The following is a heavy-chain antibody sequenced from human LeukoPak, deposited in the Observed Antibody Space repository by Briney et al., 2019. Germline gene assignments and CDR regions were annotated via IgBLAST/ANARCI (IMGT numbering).Heavy chain of an antibody. CDR1: GFTTSGIY. CDR2: INGGGGT. Sequence: VGSLRLSCAASGFTTSGIYMSLVRQAPGEGLEWGSVINGGGGTYYADSVRGRFTISRDNSKNTVSLQMNSLRVEDTAVYYCARESYDSYDSWGQGTLVTVSS. D-gene: IGHD3-10*01. V-gene: IGHV3-66*01. J-gene: IGHJ4*02. CDR3: ARESYDSYDS.